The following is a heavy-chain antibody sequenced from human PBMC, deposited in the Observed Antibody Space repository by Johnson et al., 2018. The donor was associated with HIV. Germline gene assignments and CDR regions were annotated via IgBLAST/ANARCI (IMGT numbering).Heavy chain of an antibody. CDR2: ISNDGSAK. CDR3: ASPQGIAAHAFDI. D-gene: IGHD6-13*01. Sequence: QVQLVESGGGVVQPGTSLRLSCAASGFTFSRCGMHWVRQAPGKGLEWAAVISNDGSAKYYAYSVKGRFTISRDNSNNTLYLQMNSLRAEDTDVYYCASPQGIAAHAFDIWGQGTMVTVSS. CDR1: GFTFSRCG. J-gene: IGHJ3*02. V-gene: IGHV3-30*03.